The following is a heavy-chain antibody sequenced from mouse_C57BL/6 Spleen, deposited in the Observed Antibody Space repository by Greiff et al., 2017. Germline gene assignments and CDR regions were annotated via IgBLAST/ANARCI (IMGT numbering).Heavy chain of an antibody. CDR3: AREEDSSVAY. CDR1: GYTFTSYW. CDR2: IDPSDSYT. Sequence: VQLQQPGAELVRPGTSVKLSCKASGYTFTSYWMHWVKQRPGQGLEWIGVIDPSDSYTNYNQKFKGKATLTVDTSSSTAYMQLSSLTSEDSAVYYCAREEDSSVAYWGQGTLVTVSA. V-gene: IGHV1-59*01. D-gene: IGHD3-2*01. J-gene: IGHJ3*01.